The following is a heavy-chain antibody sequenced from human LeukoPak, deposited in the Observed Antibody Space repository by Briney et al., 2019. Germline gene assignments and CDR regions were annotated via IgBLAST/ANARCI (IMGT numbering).Heavy chain of an antibody. Sequence: GGSLRLSCAASGFTFSSYSMNWVRQAPGKGLEWVSSISGSSSTIYYADSVRGRFTISRDNAKNSLYLQMNSLRAEDTAVYYCARAPDSYDSSGYYPVPLDYWGQGTLVTVSS. CDR3: ARAPDSYDSSGYYPVPLDY. CDR1: GFTFSSYS. D-gene: IGHD3-22*01. CDR2: ISGSSSTI. J-gene: IGHJ4*02. V-gene: IGHV3-48*01.